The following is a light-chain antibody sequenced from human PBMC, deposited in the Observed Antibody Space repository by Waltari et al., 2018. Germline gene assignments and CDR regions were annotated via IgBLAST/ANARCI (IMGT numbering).Light chain of an antibody. CDR2: AAS. CDR3: QQLNSYPIT. CDR1: QGIRSN. Sequence: IQLTQSPSSLSASVGARITTTCRASQGIRSNLAWYQQKTGKAPKRLISAASTLQSGVPVRFSGSGSGTDFTLTISSLQPEDVATYYCQQLNSYPITFGQGTRLEIK. J-gene: IGKJ5*01. V-gene: IGKV1-9*01.